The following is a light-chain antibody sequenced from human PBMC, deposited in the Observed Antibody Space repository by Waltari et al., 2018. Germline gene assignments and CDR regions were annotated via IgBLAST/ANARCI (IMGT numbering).Light chain of an antibody. CDR2: EFS. CDR3: SSHTSSVPHV. J-gene: IGLJ1*01. CDR1: SNDVGGYGY. Sequence: QSALTQPASVSGSPGQSITISCTGTSNDVGGYGYVPWYQQYPGKAPKLIIYEFSYRPSGISTRFSGSKSGNTASLTISGLQAEDEADYYCSSHTSSVPHVFGTGTRVTVV. V-gene: IGLV2-14*01.